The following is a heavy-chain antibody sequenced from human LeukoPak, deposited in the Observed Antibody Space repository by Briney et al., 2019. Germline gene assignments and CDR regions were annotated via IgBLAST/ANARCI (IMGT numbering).Heavy chain of an antibody. CDR1: RYTLTSYY. CDR2: INPSGCST. CDR3: AREEVGGTRDDLDY. J-gene: IGHJ4*02. V-gene: IGHV1-46*01. Sequence: ASVKVSCKASRYTLTSYYMHWVRQAPRQGLEWMGIINPSGCSTSYAQKFQSRVTMTRDTSPSTDYMELSSLRSEDTAVYYCAREEVGGTRDDLDYWGQGTLVTVSS. D-gene: IGHD1-26*01.